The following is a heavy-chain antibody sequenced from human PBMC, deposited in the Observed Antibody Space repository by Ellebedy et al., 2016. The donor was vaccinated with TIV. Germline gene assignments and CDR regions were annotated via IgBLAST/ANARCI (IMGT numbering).Heavy chain of an antibody. J-gene: IGHJ4*02. D-gene: IGHD3-22*01. CDR1: GGSISSSSYY. Sequence: MPSETLSLTCTVSGGSISSSSYYWGWIRQPPGKGLEWIGSIYYSGSTYYNPSLKSRVTISVDTSKNQFSLKLSSVTAADTAVYYCARTGNSKTMIVVVEAEYYFDYWGQGTLVTVSS. CDR2: IYYSGST. CDR3: ARTGNSKTMIVVVEAEYYFDY. V-gene: IGHV4-39*07.